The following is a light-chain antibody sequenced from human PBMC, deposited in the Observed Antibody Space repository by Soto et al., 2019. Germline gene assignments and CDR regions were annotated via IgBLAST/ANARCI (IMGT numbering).Light chain of an antibody. CDR2: DAS. Sequence: DIQMTQSPSTLSASVGDRVTITCRASQSLGNWLAWYQQKPGKAPKLLIYDASILESGVPSRFSGSGSGTEFTLTISSLQPDDSASYYCQQYNSYSSRFGQGTKVEIK. J-gene: IGKJ1*01. CDR1: QSLGNW. CDR3: QQYNSYSSR. V-gene: IGKV1-5*01.